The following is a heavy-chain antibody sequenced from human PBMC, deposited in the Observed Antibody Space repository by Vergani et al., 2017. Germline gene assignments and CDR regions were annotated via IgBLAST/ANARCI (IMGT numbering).Heavy chain of an antibody. D-gene: IGHD3-10*01. J-gene: IGHJ6*03. V-gene: IGHV3-33*01. Sequence: QVQLVESGGGVVQPGRSLRLSCAASGFTFSSYGMHWVRQAPGKGLEWVAVIWYDGSNKYYADSVKGRFTISRDNSKNTLYLQMNSLRAEDTAVYYCASATPDYGSGSYPYYYYYMDVRGKGTTVTVSS. CDR2: IWYDGSNK. CDR3: ASATPDYGSGSYPYYYYYMDV. CDR1: GFTFSSYG.